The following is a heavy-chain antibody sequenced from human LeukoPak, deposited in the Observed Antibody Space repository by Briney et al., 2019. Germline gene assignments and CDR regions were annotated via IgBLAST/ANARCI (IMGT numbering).Heavy chain of an antibody. J-gene: IGHJ4*02. D-gene: IGHD2-21*01. CDR1: GFTFSSHG. Sequence: GRSLRLSCATSGFTFSSHGMHWVRQAPGKGLEWVAVLSYDGINKYYADSVKGRFTLSRDNSKNTLYLQMNSLRAEDTAVYYCARVSDCGGDCYPGLFDYWGQGILVTVSS. CDR3: ARVSDCGGDCYPGLFDY. CDR2: LSYDGINK. V-gene: IGHV3-30*03.